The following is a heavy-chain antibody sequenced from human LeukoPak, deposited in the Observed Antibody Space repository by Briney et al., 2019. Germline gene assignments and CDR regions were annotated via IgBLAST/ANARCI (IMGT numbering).Heavy chain of an antibody. CDR1: GFTFSSYG. D-gene: IGHD2-2*01. CDR2: IWYDGSNK. J-gene: IGHJ5*02. V-gene: IGHV3-33*01. Sequence: GGSLRLSCAASGFTFSSYGMHWVRQAPCKGLEWVAVIWYDGSNKYYADSVKGRFTISRDNSKNTLYLQMNSLRAEDTAVYYCARAEGYCSSTSCYWWFDPWGQGTLVTVSS. CDR3: ARAEGYCSSTSCYWWFDP.